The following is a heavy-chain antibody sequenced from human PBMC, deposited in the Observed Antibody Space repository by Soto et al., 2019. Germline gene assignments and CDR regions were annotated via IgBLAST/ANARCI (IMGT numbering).Heavy chain of an antibody. D-gene: IGHD3-10*01. V-gene: IGHV1-69*13. CDR3: ARDMVEVLWFGELPDHHAWFDP. CDR2: IIPIFGTA. Sequence: ASVKVSCKASGGTFSSYAISWVRQAPGQGLEWMGGIIPIFGTANYAQKFQGRVTITADESTSTAYMELSSLRSEDTAVYYCARDMVEVLWFGELPDHHAWFDPWGQGTLVTVSS. CDR1: GGTFSSYA. J-gene: IGHJ5*02.